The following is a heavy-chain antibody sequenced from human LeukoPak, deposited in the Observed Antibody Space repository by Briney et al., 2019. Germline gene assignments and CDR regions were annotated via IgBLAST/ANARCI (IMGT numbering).Heavy chain of an antibody. CDR1: GYTFTGYY. CDR3: AKRAARPPEY. D-gene: IGHD6-6*01. J-gene: IGHJ4*02. V-gene: IGHV1-18*04. CDR2: ISAYNGNT. Sequence: GASVKVSCKASGYTFTGYYMHWVRQAPGQGLEWMGWISAYNGNTNYAQKLQGRVTMTTDTSTSTAYMELRSLRSDDTAVYYCAKRAARPPEYWGQGTLVTVSS.